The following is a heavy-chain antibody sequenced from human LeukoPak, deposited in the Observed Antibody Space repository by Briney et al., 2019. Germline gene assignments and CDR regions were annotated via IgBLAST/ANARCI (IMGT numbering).Heavy chain of an antibody. V-gene: IGHV4-34*01. Sequence: SETLSLTCAVYGGSFSGYYWSWIRQPPGKGLEWIGEINHSGSTNYNPSLKSRVTISVDTSKNQFSLKLSSVTAADTAVYYCAREDGDYVPYFDYWGQGTLVTASS. D-gene: IGHD4-17*01. CDR1: GGSFSGYY. CDR2: INHSGST. CDR3: AREDGDYVPYFDY. J-gene: IGHJ4*02.